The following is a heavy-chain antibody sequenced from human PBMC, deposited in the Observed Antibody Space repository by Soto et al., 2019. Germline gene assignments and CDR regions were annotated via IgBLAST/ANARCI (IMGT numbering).Heavy chain of an antibody. CDR2: ISGSGGST. D-gene: IGHD6-19*01. CDR3: AKSRGSGWATNY. V-gene: IGHV3-23*01. CDR1: GFTFSSYA. Sequence: EVQLLESGGGLVQPGGSLRLSCAASGFTFSSYAMSWVRQAPGKGLEWVSAISGSGGSTHYADSVKGRFTISRDNSKNTLYLQMNSLRAEDTAVYYCAKSRGSGWATNYWGQGTLVTVSS. J-gene: IGHJ4*02.